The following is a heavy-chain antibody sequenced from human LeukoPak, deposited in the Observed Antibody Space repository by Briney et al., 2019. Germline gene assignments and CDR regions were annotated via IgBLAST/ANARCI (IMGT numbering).Heavy chain of an antibody. Sequence: SETLSLTCTVSGGSLSGHYWSWIRQPPGKRLEWIGYVSYTGRTKYNPSLQSRVTISIDTSKSQSSLKLTSVTSADTAVYSCARLLDNDISGDPDTFDVWGQGTTVIVSS. CDR2: VSYTGRT. J-gene: IGHJ3*01. V-gene: IGHV4-59*11. CDR3: ARLLDNDISGDPDTFDV. CDR1: GGSLSGHY. D-gene: IGHD3-22*01.